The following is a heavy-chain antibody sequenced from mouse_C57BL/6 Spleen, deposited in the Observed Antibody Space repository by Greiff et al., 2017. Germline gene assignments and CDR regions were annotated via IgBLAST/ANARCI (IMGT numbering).Heavy chain of an antibody. V-gene: IGHV1-53*01. D-gene: IGHD2-4*01. CDR2: INPSNGGT. J-gene: IGHJ3*01. CDR1: GSTFTSYW. Sequence: VQLQQPGTELVKPGASVKLSCKASGSTFTSYWMHWVKQRPGQGLEWIGNINPSNGGTNSTEKFKSKATLTGDKSSSTAYMQLSSLTSEDSAVYYCARPPIYYDYAGFAYWGQGTLVTVSA. CDR3: ARPPIYYDYAGFAY.